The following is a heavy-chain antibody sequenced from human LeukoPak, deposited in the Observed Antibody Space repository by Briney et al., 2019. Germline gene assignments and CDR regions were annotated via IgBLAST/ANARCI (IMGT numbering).Heavy chain of an antibody. J-gene: IGHJ4*02. V-gene: IGHV4-59*12. D-gene: IGHD2-15*01. CDR2: IYYSGST. Sequence: PSETLSLTCTVSGGSISSYYWSWIRQPPGKGLEWIGYIYYSGSTYYNPSLRSRVTISVDTSKNQFSLRLSSVTAADTAVYYCASIDTAMDCSGGSCYVDYWGQGTLVTVSS. CDR3: ASIDTAMDCSGGSCYVDY. CDR1: GGSISSYY.